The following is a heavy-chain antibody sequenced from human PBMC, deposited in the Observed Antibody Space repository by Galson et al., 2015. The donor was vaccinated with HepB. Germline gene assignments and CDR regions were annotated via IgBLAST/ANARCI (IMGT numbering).Heavy chain of an antibody. V-gene: IGHV3-30*04. D-gene: IGHD3-10*01. Sequence: SLRLSCAASGFTFSSYAMHWVRQAPGKGLEWVAVISYDGSNKYYADSVKGRFTISRDNSKNTLYLQMNSLRAEDTAVYYCAREFRVTMVRGKPLYYYYGMDVWGQGTTVTVSS. J-gene: IGHJ6*02. CDR2: ISYDGSNK. CDR3: AREFRVTMVRGKPLYYYYGMDV. CDR1: GFTFSSYA.